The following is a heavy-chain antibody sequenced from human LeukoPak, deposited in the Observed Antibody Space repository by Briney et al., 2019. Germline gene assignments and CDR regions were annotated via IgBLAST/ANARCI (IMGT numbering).Heavy chain of an antibody. V-gene: IGHV3-23*01. Sequence: PGGSLRLSCEASGFTFGSFAMSWVRQAPEKGLEWLSGISASAHHIYYADSVKGRFTISRDNSKSTLYIEMNSLRAEDTAVYYCARDGSWGDYQFYFYMDVWGKGTTVTVSS. CDR1: GFTFGSFA. J-gene: IGHJ6*03. CDR2: ISASAHHI. D-gene: IGHD2-2*01. CDR3: ARDGSWGDYQFYFYMDV.